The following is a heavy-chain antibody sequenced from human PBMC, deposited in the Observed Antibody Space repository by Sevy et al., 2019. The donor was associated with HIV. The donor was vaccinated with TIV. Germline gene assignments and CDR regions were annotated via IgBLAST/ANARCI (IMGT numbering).Heavy chain of an antibody. D-gene: IGHD3-9*01. V-gene: IGHV4-59*01. CDR1: GGSISSYY. Sequence: SETLSLTCTVSGGSISSYYWSWIRQPPGKGLEWIGYIYYSGSTNYNPSLKSRVTISVDTSKNQFSLKLSSVTAADTAVYYCARGVFSNYYYYYGMDVWGQGTTVTVSS. CDR3: ARGVFSNYYYYYGMDV. J-gene: IGHJ6*02. CDR2: IYYSGST.